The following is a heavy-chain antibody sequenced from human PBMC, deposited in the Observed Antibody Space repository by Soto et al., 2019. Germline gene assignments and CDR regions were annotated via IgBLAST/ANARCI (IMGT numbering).Heavy chain of an antibody. CDR2: IDAANGDT. CDR3: VRRHVSATGIDWFDP. V-gene: IGHV1-3*01. Sequence: ALVKVSWKASGYPLPWYGNHLGRQAPGQRLEWMGWIDAANGDTKYSPKFQGRVTITRDTSASTAYMELSSLRSEDTAVYYCVRRHVSATGIDWFDPWGQGTLVTVSS. D-gene: IGHD6-13*01. CDR1: GYPLPWYG. J-gene: IGHJ5*02.